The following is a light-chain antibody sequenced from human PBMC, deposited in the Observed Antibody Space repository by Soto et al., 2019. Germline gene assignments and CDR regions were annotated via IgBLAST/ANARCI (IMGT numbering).Light chain of an antibody. Sequence: QSALTQPASASGSPGQSITISCTGTSSDVGGYNYVSWYQQHPGKAPKLMIYVVSNRPSGVSNRFSGSKSGHTASLTISGLQSEDEADYFCTSYTSSSTLDVFGTGTKLTVL. CDR2: VVS. J-gene: IGLJ1*01. V-gene: IGLV2-14*01. CDR3: TSYTSSSTLDV. CDR1: SSDVGGYNY.